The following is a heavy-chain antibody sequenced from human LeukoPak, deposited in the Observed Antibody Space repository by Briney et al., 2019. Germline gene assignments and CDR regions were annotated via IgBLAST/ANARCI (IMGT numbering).Heavy chain of an antibody. CDR1: GYSISSGYY. Sequence: SETLSLTCTVSGYSISSGYYWGWIRQPPGKGLEWIGSIYYSGSTYYNPSLKSRVTISVDTSKNQFSLKLSSVTAADTAVYYCARSAYYYDSSGGWFDPWGQGTLVTVSS. CDR3: ARSAYYYDSSGGWFDP. D-gene: IGHD3-22*01. V-gene: IGHV4-38-2*02. J-gene: IGHJ5*02. CDR2: IYYSGST.